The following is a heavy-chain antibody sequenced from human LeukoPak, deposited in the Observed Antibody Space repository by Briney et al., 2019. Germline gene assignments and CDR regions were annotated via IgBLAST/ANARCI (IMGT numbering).Heavy chain of an antibody. J-gene: IGHJ5*02. Sequence: GGSLRLSYAASGFTFSNFNMNWVRQAPGKGLEWVSFISSSSNYIYYADSVKGRFTVSRDNAKISLYLQMNSLRAEDTAVYYCARVQDGYSIAWGQGTLVTVSS. CDR2: ISSSSNYI. D-gene: IGHD5-18*01. V-gene: IGHV3-21*01. CDR3: ARVQDGYSIA. CDR1: GFTFSNFN.